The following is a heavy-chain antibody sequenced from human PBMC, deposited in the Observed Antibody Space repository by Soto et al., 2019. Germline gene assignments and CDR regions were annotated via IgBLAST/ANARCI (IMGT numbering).Heavy chain of an antibody. CDR1: VFAFSTSV. CDR3: TWSLVARDAFDE. Sequence: GGSLRLSCAASVFAFSTSVMSWVRQAPGKGLQWVSSISGSGDRTYYADSVKGRFTVSRDNSKNTLYLDMNTVTADDTALYYCTWSLVARDAFDEWGQGKMVTVSS. J-gene: IGHJ3*01. D-gene: IGHD5-12*01. CDR2: ISGSGDRT. V-gene: IGHV3-23*01.